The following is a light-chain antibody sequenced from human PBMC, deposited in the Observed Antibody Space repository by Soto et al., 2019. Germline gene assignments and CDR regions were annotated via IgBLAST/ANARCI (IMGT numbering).Light chain of an antibody. CDR3: QQYQSYPLT. J-gene: IGKJ5*01. Sequence: DIQMTQSPSTLSASVGDRVTITCRASQRISKWLAWYQKKPGRAPNLLMYKAYSLESGVPSRFSGSGSGTQFSLTISSLQPDDFVTYYCQQYQSYPLTFGQGTRLEIK. V-gene: IGKV1-5*03. CDR2: KAY. CDR1: QRISKW.